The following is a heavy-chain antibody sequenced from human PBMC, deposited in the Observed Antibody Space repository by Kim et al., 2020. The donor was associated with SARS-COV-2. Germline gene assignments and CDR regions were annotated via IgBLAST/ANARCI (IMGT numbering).Heavy chain of an antibody. V-gene: IGHV3-64D*09. D-gene: IGHD3-16*01. CDR1: GFTFSYYP. CDR2: ISSNGGST. CDR3: AKGCSWGSYSLKGLDH. J-gene: IGHJ4*02. Sequence: GGSLRLSCSPSGFTFSYYPMHWVRQAPGKGLEYVSAISSNGGSTYYADSVKGRFTISRDNSKNTLYLQMSSLRAEDTAMYYCAKGCSWGSYSLKGLDHWGQGTLVTVSS.